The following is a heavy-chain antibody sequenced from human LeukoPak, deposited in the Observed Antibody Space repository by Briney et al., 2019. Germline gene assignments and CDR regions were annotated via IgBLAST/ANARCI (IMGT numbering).Heavy chain of an antibody. J-gene: IGHJ4*02. V-gene: IGHV3-53*01. CDR1: GFTVNSNY. Sequence: PGGSLRLSCAASGFTVNSNYMSWFRQAPGQGLEWVSIIYSGGTTHYADSVKGRFTISRDNAKNSVYLQVNSLRAEDTAVYYCARDLGYEGRGFYHYFAYWGQGTLVTVSS. CDR2: IYSGGTT. D-gene: IGHD3-22*01. CDR3: ARDLGYEGRGFYHYFAY.